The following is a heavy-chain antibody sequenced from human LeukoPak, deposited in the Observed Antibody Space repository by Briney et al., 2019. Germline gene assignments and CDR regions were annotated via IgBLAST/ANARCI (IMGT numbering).Heavy chain of an antibody. V-gene: IGHV4-59*08. CDR1: GGSISSYY. J-gene: IGHJ4*02. CDR2: IYYSGST. D-gene: IGHD3-9*01. Sequence: SETLSLTCTVSGGSISSYYWSWIRQPPGKGLEWIGYIYYSGSTNYNPSLKSRVTISVDTSKNQFSLKLSSVTAADTAVYYYARLRRDYDILTGYYFRYFDYWGQGTLVTVSS. CDR3: ARLRRDYDILTGYYFRYFDY.